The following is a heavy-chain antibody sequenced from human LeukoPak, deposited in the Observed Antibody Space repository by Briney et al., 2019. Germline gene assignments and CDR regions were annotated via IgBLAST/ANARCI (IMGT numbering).Heavy chain of an antibody. V-gene: IGHV4-59*01. Sequence: SETLSLTCTVSGDSISNYFWSWIRRPPGKGLEWIGYIYYSGSTNYNPSLKSRVTISVDTSKNQFSLKLSSVTAADTAVYYCARDQLSRFDIWGQGTMVTVSS. J-gene: IGHJ3*02. D-gene: IGHD3-10*01. CDR1: GDSISNYF. CDR2: IYYSGST. CDR3: ARDQLSRFDI.